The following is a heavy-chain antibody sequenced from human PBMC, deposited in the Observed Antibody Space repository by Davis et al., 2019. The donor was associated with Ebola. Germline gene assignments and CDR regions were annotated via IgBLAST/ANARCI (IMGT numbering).Heavy chain of an antibody. Sequence: MPSETLSLTCTVSGGSISSSSYYWGWIRQPPGKGLEWIGSIYYSGSTYYNPSLKSRVTISVDKSKNPFSLKLSSVTAADTAVYYCARVDYDFWSGYYTGNWFDPWGQGTLVTVSS. CDR3: ARVDYDFWSGYYTGNWFDP. CDR1: GGSISSSSYY. D-gene: IGHD3-3*01. J-gene: IGHJ5*02. V-gene: IGHV4-39*07. CDR2: IYYSGST.